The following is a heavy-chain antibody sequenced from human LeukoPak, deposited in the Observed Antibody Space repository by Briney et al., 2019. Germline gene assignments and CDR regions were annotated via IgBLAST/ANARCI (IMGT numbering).Heavy chain of an antibody. D-gene: IGHD2-21*01. CDR1: GYSISSGYY. J-gene: IGHJ6*03. CDR3: ARHIRSFYYYYYMDV. CDR2: IYHSGST. Sequence: SETLSLTCAVSGYSISSGYYWGWIRQPPGKGLEWIGSIYHSGSTYYNPSLKSRVTISVDTSKNQFSLKLSSVTAADTAVYYCARHIRSFYYYYYMDVWGNGTTVTVSS. V-gene: IGHV4-38-2*01.